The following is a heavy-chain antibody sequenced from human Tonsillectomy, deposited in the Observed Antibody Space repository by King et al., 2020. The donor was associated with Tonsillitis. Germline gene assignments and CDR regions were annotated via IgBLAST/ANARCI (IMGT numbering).Heavy chain of an antibody. CDR3: ASPFPVLKY. V-gene: IGHV4-59*01. J-gene: IGHJ4*02. CDR2: IYYSGST. D-gene: IGHD3-9*01. Sequence: QLQESGPGLVKPSETLSLTCTVSVGSISSYYWSWIRQPPGKGLEWLAYIYYSGSTNYNPSLKSRVTISVDTSKNQISLKLSSVTAADTAVYYCASPFPVLKYWGQGTLVTVSS. CDR1: VGSISSYY.